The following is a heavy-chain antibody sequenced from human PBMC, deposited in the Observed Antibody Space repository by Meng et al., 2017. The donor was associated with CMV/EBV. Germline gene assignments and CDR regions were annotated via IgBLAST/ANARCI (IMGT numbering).Heavy chain of an antibody. V-gene: IGHV1-18*01. CDR2: ISAYNGNT. CDR1: GYTFTSYG. CDR3: ARELKATYDFWSGYYYFDY. Sequence: ASVKASCKASGYTFTSYGISWVRQAPGQGLEWMGWISAYNGNTNYAQKLQGRVTMTTDTSTSTAYMELRSLRSDDTAVYYCARELKATYDFWSGYYYFDYWGQGTLVTVSS. J-gene: IGHJ4*02. D-gene: IGHD3-3*01.